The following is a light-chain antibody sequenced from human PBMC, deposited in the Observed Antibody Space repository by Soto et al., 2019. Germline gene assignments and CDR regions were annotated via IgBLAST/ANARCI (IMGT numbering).Light chain of an antibody. CDR3: QQYNNWRT. J-gene: IGKJ1*01. V-gene: IGKV3-15*01. CDR2: GAS. CDR1: QSVSSN. Sequence: EIVMTHSAATLSVSPGERATLSCRASQSVSSNLAWYQQKPGQAPRLLIYGASTRATGIPARFSGSGSGTEFTLTISSLQSEDFAVYYCQQYNNWRTFGQGTKVDIK.